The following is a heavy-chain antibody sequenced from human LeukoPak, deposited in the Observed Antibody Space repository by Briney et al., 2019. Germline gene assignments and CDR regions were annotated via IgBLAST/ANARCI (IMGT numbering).Heavy chain of an antibody. CDR1: GGSVSSGSYY. J-gene: IGHJ3*02. V-gene: IGHV4-61*01. D-gene: IGHD6-19*01. CDR2: ISYSGST. CDR3: ARENIEIAVAGTGAFDI. Sequence: SETLSLTCTVSGGSVSSGSYYWSWIRQPPGKGLEWIGYISYSGSTNYNPSLKSRVTISVDTSKNQFSLKLSSVTAADTAVYYCARENIEIAVAGTGAFDIWGQGTMVTVSS.